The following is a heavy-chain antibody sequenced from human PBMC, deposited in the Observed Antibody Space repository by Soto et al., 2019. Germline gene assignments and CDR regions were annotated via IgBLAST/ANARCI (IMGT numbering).Heavy chain of an antibody. CDR2: IIPILGIA. Sequence: QVQLVQSGAEVKKPGSSVKVSCKASGGTFSSYTISWVRQAPGQGLEWMGRIIPILGIANYAQKFQGRVTITGNKSTNTAYMELSSLRSEDTAVYYCATYAAGYCSSTSCSIRFDPWGQGTLVTVSS. V-gene: IGHV1-69*02. D-gene: IGHD2-2*01. J-gene: IGHJ5*02. CDR1: GGTFSSYT. CDR3: ATYAAGYCSSTSCSIRFDP.